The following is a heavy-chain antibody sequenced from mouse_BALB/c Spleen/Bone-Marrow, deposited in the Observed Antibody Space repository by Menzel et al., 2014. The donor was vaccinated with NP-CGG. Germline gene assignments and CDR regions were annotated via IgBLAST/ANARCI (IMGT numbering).Heavy chain of an antibody. CDR2: IDPANGST. J-gene: IGHJ2*01. CDR3: VRSREFYFDY. D-gene: IGHD1-1*01. CDR1: GFNIKDTY. V-gene: IGHV14-3*02. Sequence: EVKLQESRAELVKPGASVKLSCTASGFNIKDTYMHWVKQRPEQGLEWIGRIDPANGSTKYDPKFQGKATITVDTSSNTAYLQPNSLTSDDTAVYYCVRSREFYFDYWGQGTTLTVSS.